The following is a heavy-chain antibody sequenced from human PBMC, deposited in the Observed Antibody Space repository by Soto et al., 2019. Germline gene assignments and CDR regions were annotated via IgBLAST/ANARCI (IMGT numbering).Heavy chain of an antibody. CDR1: WFTFRSYL. D-gene: IGHD1-1*01. CDR2: INLDGSEK. V-gene: IGHV3-7*05. Sequence: LRLSCQVSWFTFRSYLMTWVRRAPGKGLEWVANINLDGSEKYYVDAVKGRFTISRDNAKNSLHLDLRDLRANDTAVYYCARGAMAGNEVPGDWGQGTLVTVSS. J-gene: IGHJ1*01. CDR3: ARGAMAGNEVPGD.